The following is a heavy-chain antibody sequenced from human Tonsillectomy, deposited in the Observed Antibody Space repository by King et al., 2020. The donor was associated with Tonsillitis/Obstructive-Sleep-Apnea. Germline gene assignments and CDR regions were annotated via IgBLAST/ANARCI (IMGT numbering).Heavy chain of an antibody. CDR1: GGSISSSSYY. D-gene: IGHD3-3*01. CDR2: IYYSGST. CDR3: AGHFTIFGVTQLDY. J-gene: IGHJ4*02. Sequence: LQLQESGPGLVKPSETLSLTCTVSGGSISSSSYYWGWIRQPPGKGLEWIGSIYYSGSTYYNPSLKRRVTISVDTSKNQFSLKLSSVAAADTAVYYCAGHFTIFGVTQLDYWGQGPLVTVSS. V-gene: IGHV4-39*01.